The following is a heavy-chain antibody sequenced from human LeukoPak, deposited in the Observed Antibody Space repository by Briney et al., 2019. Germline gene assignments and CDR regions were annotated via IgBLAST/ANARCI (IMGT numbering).Heavy chain of an antibody. CDR1: GFTFSSYW. D-gene: IGHD1-26*01. J-gene: IGHJ4*02. V-gene: IGHV3-7*01. CDR2: IKRDGSEK. Sequence: PGGSLRLSCAASGFTFSSYWMSWVRQAPGKGLEWVANIKRDGSEKYYVDSVKGRFTISRDNAKNSLYLQMNSLRAEDTAVYYCVRSGSYYIGFYFDYWGQGTLVTVSS. CDR3: VRSGSYYIGFYFDY.